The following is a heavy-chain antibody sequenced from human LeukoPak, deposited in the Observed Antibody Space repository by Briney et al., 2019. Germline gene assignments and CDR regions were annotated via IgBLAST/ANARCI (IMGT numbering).Heavy chain of an antibody. Sequence: GGSLRLSCAASGFTFSSYAMHWVRQAPGKGLEWVAVISYDGSKKYYADSVKGRFTISRDNSKNTLYLQMNSLRAEDTAVYYCARDIAVAGTSLDNWGQGTLVTVSS. CDR1: GFTFSSYA. D-gene: IGHD6-19*01. CDR2: ISYDGSKK. CDR3: ARDIAVAGTSLDN. J-gene: IGHJ4*02. V-gene: IGHV3-30*04.